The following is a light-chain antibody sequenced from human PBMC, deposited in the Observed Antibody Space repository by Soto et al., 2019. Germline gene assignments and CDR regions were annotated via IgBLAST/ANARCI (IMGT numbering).Light chain of an antibody. V-gene: IGKV3-20*01. CDR2: GAS. CDR3: QQYGSSPGT. Sequence: EIVLTQSPGTLSLSPGERATLSCRASQSVSSSYLAWYQQKPGQAPRLLIYGASSRATGIPDRFSGSGSVTDFTLTISRLEPEDFAVYYCQQYGSSPGTFGQGTKVELK. J-gene: IGKJ1*01. CDR1: QSVSSSY.